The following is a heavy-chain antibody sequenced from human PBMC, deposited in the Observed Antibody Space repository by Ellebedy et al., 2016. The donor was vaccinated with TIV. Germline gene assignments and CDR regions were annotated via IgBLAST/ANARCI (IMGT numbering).Heavy chain of an antibody. Sequence: GESLKISCAASGFSVSSSYLTWVRQAPGRGLEWVANINEAGTKKHFVDSVRGRFTISRDDAGNSLLLQMNSLRAEDTAVYYCAGFRGEAVAGNWFDPWGQGTLVTVSS. CDR3: AGFRGEAVAGNWFDP. CDR1: GFSVSSSY. J-gene: IGHJ5*02. CDR2: INEAGTKK. V-gene: IGHV3-7*03. D-gene: IGHD6-19*01.